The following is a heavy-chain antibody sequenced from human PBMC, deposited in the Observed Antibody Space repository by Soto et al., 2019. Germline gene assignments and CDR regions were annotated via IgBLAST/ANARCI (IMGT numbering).Heavy chain of an antibody. J-gene: IGHJ4*02. CDR1: GFTFSSYA. CDR3: AKPRIGSYGGKADY. D-gene: IGHD1-26*01. CDR2: IRGGGDVT. Sequence: EVQLLESGGALVQPGGSLRLSCVASGFTFSSYAGSWVRQGPGKGLEWVSSIRGGGDVTYYADSVKGRFTISRDNSKNTLYLQMDSLRAEDTAVYFCAKPRIGSYGGKADYWGQGTLVTVSS. V-gene: IGHV3-23*01.